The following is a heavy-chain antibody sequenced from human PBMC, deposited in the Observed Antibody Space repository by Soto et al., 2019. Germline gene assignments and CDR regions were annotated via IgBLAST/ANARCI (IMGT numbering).Heavy chain of an antibody. CDR1: GYTFTSYG. J-gene: IGHJ4*02. Sequence: GASVKVSCKASGYTFTSYGISWVRQAPGQGLEWMGWISAYNGNTNYAQKLQGRVTMTTDTSTSTAYMELRSLRSDDTAVYYCARTRPGIAVAGHDYWGQGTLVTVSS. CDR2: ISAYNGNT. CDR3: ARTRPGIAVAGHDY. V-gene: IGHV1-18*01. D-gene: IGHD6-19*01.